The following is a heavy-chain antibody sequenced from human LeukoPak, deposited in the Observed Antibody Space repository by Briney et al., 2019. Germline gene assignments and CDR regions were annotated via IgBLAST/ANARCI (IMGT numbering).Heavy chain of an antibody. CDR1: GDSFSSNSAA. V-gene: IGHV6-1*01. J-gene: IGHJ4*02. CDR3: ARDIVVVAATNYFDY. CDR2: KYYRSKWYN. Sequence: SQTLSLTCATSGDSFSSNSAAWNWLRQSPSRGLEWLGSKYYRSKWYNDYAVSVKSRITINPDTSKNQFSLQLNSVTPEDTAVYYCARDIVVVAATNYFDYWGQGTLVTVSS. D-gene: IGHD2-15*01.